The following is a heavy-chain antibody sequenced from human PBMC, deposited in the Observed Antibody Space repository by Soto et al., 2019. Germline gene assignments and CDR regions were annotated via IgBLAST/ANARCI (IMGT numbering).Heavy chain of an antibody. J-gene: IGHJ4*02. CDR1: GGSISSGDYY. D-gene: IGHD3-3*01. Sequence: PSETLSLTCTVSGGSISSGDYYWSWIRQPPGKGLEWIGYIYYSGSTYYNPSLKSRVTISVDTSKNQFSLKLSSVTAADTAVYYCARGGARRGIFGVLLKPIAYRGQGTLVTVSS. CDR3: ARGGARRGIFGVLLKPIAY. V-gene: IGHV4-30-4*01. CDR2: IYYSGST.